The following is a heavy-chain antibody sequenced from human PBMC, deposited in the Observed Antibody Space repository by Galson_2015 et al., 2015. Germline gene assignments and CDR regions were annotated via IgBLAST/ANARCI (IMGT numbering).Heavy chain of an antibody. Sequence: SVKVSCKASGYTFTSYGISWVRQAPGQGLEWMGWISAYNGNTNYAQKLQGRVTMTTDTSTSTAYMELRSLRSDDTAVYYCARDRWWYDSSGYYYYYYGMDVWVQGTTVTVSS. CDR1: GYTFTSYG. V-gene: IGHV1-18*04. CDR3: ARDRWWYDSSGYYYYYYGMDV. CDR2: ISAYNGNT. D-gene: IGHD3-22*01. J-gene: IGHJ6*02.